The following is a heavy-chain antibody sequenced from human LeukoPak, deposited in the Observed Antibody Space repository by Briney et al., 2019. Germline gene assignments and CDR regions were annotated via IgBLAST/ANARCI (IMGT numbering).Heavy chain of an antibody. CDR3: AKVGRSGYSYGPTDY. CDR1: GFTFSSYG. Sequence: QAGGSLRLSCAASGFTFSSYGMHWVRQAPGKGLEWVALIWYDGSSKHYADSVKGRFTISRDNSKNTLYLQMNSLRAEDTAVYYCAKVGRSGYSYGPTDYWGQGTLVTVSS. J-gene: IGHJ4*02. D-gene: IGHD5-18*01. CDR2: IWYDGSSK. V-gene: IGHV3-33*06.